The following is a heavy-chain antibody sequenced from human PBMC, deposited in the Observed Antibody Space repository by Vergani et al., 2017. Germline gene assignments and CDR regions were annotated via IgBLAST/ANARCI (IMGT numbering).Heavy chain of an antibody. CDR3: ASERNRGGWFGP. CDR2: MNPNSGNT. CDR1: GYTFTSYD. V-gene: IGHV1-8*01. D-gene: IGHD2/OR15-2a*01. Sequence: QVQLVQSGAEVKKPGASVKVSCTASGYTFTSYDINWVRQATGQGLEWMGWMNPNSGNTGYAQKFQGRVTMTRNTSISTAYMEMSGLRSEDTAVYYCASERNRGGWFGPWGQGTLVTVSS. J-gene: IGHJ5*02.